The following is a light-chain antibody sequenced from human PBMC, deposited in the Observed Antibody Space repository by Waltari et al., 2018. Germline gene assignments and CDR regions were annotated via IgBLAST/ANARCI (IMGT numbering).Light chain of an antibody. V-gene: IGLV2-14*03. CDR2: DVS. CDR3: SSYTRSSTLGV. J-gene: IGLJ3*02. CDR1: SSDVGGYNY. Sequence: QSALTQPASVSGSPGQSITISCSGTSSDVGGYNYVSWYQQHPGKAPKLMIYDVSNRPSGVSNGLSGSKSGNTASLTISGLQAEEEADYYCSSYTRSSTLGVFGGGTKLTVL.